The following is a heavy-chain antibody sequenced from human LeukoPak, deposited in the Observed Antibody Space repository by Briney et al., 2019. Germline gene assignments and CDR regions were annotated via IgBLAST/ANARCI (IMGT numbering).Heavy chain of an antibody. V-gene: IGHV3-48*02. J-gene: IGHJ3*02. CDR3: ARPQWGSPSDPFDI. Sequence: GSLILSCAASGFTFSSYSMNWVRQAPGKGLEWVPYISGSGNTIYYTDSVKGRFTISRDNAKNSLYLQMNSLRDEDTAVFYCARPQWGSPSDPFDIWGQGTMVTVSS. CDR2: ISGSGNTI. D-gene: IGHD1-26*01. CDR1: GFTFSSYS.